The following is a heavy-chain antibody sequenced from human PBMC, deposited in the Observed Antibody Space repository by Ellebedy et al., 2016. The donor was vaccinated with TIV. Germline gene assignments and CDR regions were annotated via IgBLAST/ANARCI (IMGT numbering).Heavy chain of an antibody. CDR2: IYSGGST. CDR1: GFTVSSNY. J-gene: IGHJ5*02. D-gene: IGHD2-2*01. V-gene: IGHV3-53*01. CDR3: ARMTVVVPAVWFDP. Sequence: GESLKISXAASGFTVSSNYMSWVRQAPGKGLEWVSVIYSGGSTYYADSVKGRFTISRDNSKNTLYLQMNSLRAEDTAVYYCARMTVVVPAVWFDPWGQGTLVTVSS.